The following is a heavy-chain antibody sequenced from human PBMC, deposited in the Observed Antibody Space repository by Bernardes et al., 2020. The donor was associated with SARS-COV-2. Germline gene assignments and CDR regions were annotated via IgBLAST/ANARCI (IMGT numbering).Heavy chain of an antibody. CDR3: ARGTGNYGDWDY. CDR1: GGSISSHY. J-gene: IGHJ4*02. CDR2: IYYSGST. Sequence: SETLSLTCTVSGGSISSHYWSWIRQPPGKGLEWIGYIYYSGSTNYNPSLKSRVTISVDTSKNQFSLKLSSVTAADTAVYYCARGTGNYGDWDYWGQGTLVTVSS. D-gene: IGHD1-7*01. V-gene: IGHV4-59*11.